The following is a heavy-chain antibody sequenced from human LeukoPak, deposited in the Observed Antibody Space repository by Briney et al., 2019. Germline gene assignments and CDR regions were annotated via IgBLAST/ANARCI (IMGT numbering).Heavy chain of an antibody. V-gene: IGHV3-23*01. CDR2: ISGSGGNT. J-gene: IGHJ1*01. CDR1: GFTFSSYA. D-gene: IGHD3-22*01. CDR3: AKAFYDSSGYYYEGYFQH. Sequence: GGSLRLSCAASGFTFSSYAMSWVRQAPGKGLEWVSAISGSGGNTKHADSVKGWFTISRDNSKNTLYLQMNSLRAEDTAVYYCAKAFYDSSGYYYEGYFQHWGQGTLVTVSS.